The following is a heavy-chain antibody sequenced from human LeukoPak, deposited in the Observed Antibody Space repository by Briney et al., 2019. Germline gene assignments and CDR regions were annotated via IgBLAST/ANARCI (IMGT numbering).Heavy chain of an antibody. Sequence: GGSLRLPCAASGFTFSSYGMSWVRQAPGKGLEWVSAISGSGDSTFYADSVKGRFTISRDNSKNTLYMLMNSLRAEDTAVYYCAKTLPTFYGSGSYYKNPIDYWGQGTLATVSS. CDR1: GFTFSSYG. J-gene: IGHJ4*02. V-gene: IGHV3-23*01. CDR3: AKTLPTFYGSGSYYKNPIDY. D-gene: IGHD3-10*01. CDR2: ISGSGDST.